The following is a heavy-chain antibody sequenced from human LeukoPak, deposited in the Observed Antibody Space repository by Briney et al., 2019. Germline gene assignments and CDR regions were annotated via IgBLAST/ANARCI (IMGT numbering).Heavy chain of an antibody. V-gene: IGHV3-21*01. D-gene: IGHD6-13*01. CDR1: GFTFSSYS. J-gene: IGHJ4*02. Sequence: GGSLRLSCAASGFTFSSYSMSWVRQAPGKGLEWVSSISSSSSYIYYADSVKGRFTISRDNAKNSLSLQMNSLRAEDTAVYYCARELAAGTGFDYWGQGTLVTVSS. CDR2: ISSSSSYI. CDR3: ARELAAGTGFDY.